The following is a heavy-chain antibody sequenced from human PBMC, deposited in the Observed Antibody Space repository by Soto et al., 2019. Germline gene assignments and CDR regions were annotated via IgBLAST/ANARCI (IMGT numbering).Heavy chain of an antibody. CDR1: GYTFTSYG. Sequence: ASLKVSCKASGYTFTSYGISWVRQAPGQGLEWMGWINAYDGNTNYAQPFHGRVTMTTDTSTSTAYMELRSLKSDDTAVYYCAGYCSGGSCLSPTIYYHYRMDVWGQGTTVTVSS. CDR2: INAYDGNT. J-gene: IGHJ6*02. V-gene: IGHV1-18*04. D-gene: IGHD2-15*01. CDR3: AGYCSGGSCLSPTIYYHYRMDV.